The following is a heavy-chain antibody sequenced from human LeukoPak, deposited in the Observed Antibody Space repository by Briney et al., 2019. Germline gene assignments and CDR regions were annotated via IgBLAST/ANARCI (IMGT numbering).Heavy chain of an antibody. D-gene: IGHD6-19*01. V-gene: IGHV4-4*02. CDR3: ASRIAVAGPGR. Sequence: SETLSLTCTVSGGSISSSNWWSWVRQPPGKGLEWSGEINHSGSTNYNPSLKSRVTISVDTSKNQFSLKLSSVTAADTAVYYCASRIAVAGPGRWGQGTLVTVSS. J-gene: IGHJ4*02. CDR1: GGSISSSNW. CDR2: INHSGST.